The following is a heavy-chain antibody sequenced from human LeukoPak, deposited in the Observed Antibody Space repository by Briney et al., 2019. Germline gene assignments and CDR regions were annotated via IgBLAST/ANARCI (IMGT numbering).Heavy chain of an antibody. J-gene: IGHJ4*02. CDR3: ARDGSGVRGVSAY. CDR2: IYYSGST. Sequence: SETLSLTCTVSGGSISNYYWNWIRQPPGKGLEWIGYIYYSGSTNYNPSLKGRVTISVDTSKNQFSLKLTSVTAADTAVYYCARDGSGVRGVSAYWGQGTLVTVSS. V-gene: IGHV4-59*12. D-gene: IGHD3-10*01. CDR1: GGSISNYY.